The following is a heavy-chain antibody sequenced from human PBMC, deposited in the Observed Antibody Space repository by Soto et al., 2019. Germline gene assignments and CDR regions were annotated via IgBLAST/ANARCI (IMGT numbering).Heavy chain of an antibody. CDR2: IYWDGDV. V-gene: IGHV2-5*02. D-gene: IGHD2-21*01. Sequence: QITLEESGPTLVKPTQTLTLTCTFSGFSLTANGVGVAWFRQPPGKALEWLALIYWDGDVRYTPSLRSRITLTKDTSKDQVFLTVTSLDPVDTGTCYGAHRLVSTGAWFDTWGQGMLVTVSS. J-gene: IGHJ5*02. CDR1: GFSLTANGVG. CDR3: AHRLVSTGAWFDT.